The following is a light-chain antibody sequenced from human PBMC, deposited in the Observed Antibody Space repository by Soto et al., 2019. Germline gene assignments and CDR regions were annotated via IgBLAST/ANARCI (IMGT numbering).Light chain of an antibody. CDR1: QSVSSTY. V-gene: IGKV3-20*01. CDR3: QQYGISPPWT. Sequence: EIVLTQSPGTLSLSPGERATLSCRASQSVSSTYLAWYQQKPGQAPRLLIYGASNRATGIPDRFSGSGSGTAFTLTIISLEPEDFALYYCQQYGISPPWTFGQGTKVEIK. CDR2: GAS. J-gene: IGKJ1*01.